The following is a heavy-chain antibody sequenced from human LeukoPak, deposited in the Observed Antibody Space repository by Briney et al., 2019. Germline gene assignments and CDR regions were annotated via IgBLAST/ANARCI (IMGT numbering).Heavy chain of an antibody. V-gene: IGHV1-18*01. J-gene: IGHJ6*01. CDR3: ARGVAVARYGRDV. CDR1: GYTFTIYG. D-gene: IGHD6-19*01. CDR2: ISAYSGNT. Sequence: AGVTVSCMASGYTFTIYGISTLRPAPGQGGEWMGCISAYSGNTNNAQKLRGRVTMTTDTSTSTAYMDLRSLRSDDTSVYYCARGVAVARYGRDVWGQGTTVTVSS.